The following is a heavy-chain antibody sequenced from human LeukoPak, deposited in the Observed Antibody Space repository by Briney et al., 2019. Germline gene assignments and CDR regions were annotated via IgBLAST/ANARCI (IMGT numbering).Heavy chain of an antibody. CDR1: GFTFCSYA. Sequence: GGALRLCFAASGFTFCSYAMTWVRWAPGKVLGWVSAISGSGGSTSYAASVKGRFTISRDKSNNTLYPQMNSLRAEDTGVYSCAKGGRGYSYGDYYFDYWGQGTLVTVSS. CDR2: ISGSGGST. D-gene: IGHD5-18*01. CDR3: AKGGRGYSYGDYYFDY. J-gene: IGHJ4*02. V-gene: IGHV3-23*01.